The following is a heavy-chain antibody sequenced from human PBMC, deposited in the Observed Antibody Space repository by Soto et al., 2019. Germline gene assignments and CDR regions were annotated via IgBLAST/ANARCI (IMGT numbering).Heavy chain of an antibody. D-gene: IGHD3-22*01. Sequence: ETLSLTCIVSGVSINTYYWSWFRQPPGKGLEWVANIKPDGSEKFYVDSLKGRFTMSRDNAKNSLYLQMNGLRADDTAVYYCARGDYYDTSGPFSDAFDIWGQGTMVTVSS. CDR3: ARGDYYDTSGPFSDAFDI. J-gene: IGHJ3*02. V-gene: IGHV3-7*04. CDR1: GVSINTYY. CDR2: IKPDGSEK.